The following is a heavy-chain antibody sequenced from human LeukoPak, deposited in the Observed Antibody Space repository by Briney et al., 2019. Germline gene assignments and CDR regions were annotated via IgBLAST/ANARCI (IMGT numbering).Heavy chain of an antibody. J-gene: IGHJ4*02. CDR1: GGSISSSSYY. CDR3: ARGGSSDFWSGYYRY. CDR2: IYYSGST. V-gene: IGHV4-30-4*08. D-gene: IGHD3-3*01. Sequence: SETLSLTCTVSGGSISSSSYYWGWIRQPPGKGLEWIGYIYYSGSTYYNPSLKSRVTISVDTSKNQFSLKLSSVTAAHTAVYYCARGGSSDFWSGYYRYWGQGTLVTVSS.